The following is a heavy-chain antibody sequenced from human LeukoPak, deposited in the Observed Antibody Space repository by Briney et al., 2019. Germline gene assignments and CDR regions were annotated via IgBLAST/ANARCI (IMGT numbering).Heavy chain of an antibody. D-gene: IGHD2-2*01. CDR3: ARAGIGGSSTSCDY. CDR1: GFTFSSYN. V-gene: IGHV3-21*01. CDR2: ISSSSSYI. J-gene: IGHJ4*02. Sequence: GGSLRLSCAASGFTFSSYNMNWVRQAPGKGLEWVSSISSSSSYIYYADSVKGRFTISRDNAKNSLYLQMNSLRAEDTAVYYCARAGIGGSSTSCDYWGQGTLVTVSS.